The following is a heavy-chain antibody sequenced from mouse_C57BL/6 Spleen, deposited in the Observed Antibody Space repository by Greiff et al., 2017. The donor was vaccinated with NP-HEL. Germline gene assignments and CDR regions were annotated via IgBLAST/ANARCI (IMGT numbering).Heavy chain of an antibody. J-gene: IGHJ3*01. CDR3: ARTYDGYPAWFAY. D-gene: IGHD2-3*01. V-gene: IGHV1-81*01. CDR1: GYTFTCYG. CDR2: IYPRSGNT. Sequence: VQLQQSGAELARPGASVKLSCKASGYTFTCYGISWVKQRTGQGLEWIGEIYPRSGNTYYNEKFKGKATLTADKSSSTAYMELRSLTSEDSAVYFCARTYDGYPAWFAYWGQGTLVTVSA.